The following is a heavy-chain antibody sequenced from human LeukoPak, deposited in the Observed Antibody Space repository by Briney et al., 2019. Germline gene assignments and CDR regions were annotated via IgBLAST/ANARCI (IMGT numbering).Heavy chain of an antibody. V-gene: IGHV4-59*08. J-gene: IGHJ5*02. CDR3: ARTYYYDSSGYLNHWFDP. CDR1: GGSVSSYY. CDR2: IYDIGST. Sequence: SETLSLTCTVSGGSVSSYYWSWIRQPPRKGLEWIGYIYDIGSTKYNPSLKSRVTMSVDTSKNQFSLKLSSVTAADTAGYHCARTYYYDSSGYLNHWFDPWGQGTLVTVSS. D-gene: IGHD3-22*01.